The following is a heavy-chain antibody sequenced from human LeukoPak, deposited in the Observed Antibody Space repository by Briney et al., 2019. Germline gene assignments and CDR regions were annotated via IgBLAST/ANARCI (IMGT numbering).Heavy chain of an antibody. CDR3: AGTYYYDSSGYFLES. CDR2: IYYSGST. Sequence: SETLSLTCTVSGGSISSYYWSWIRQPPGKGLEWIGYIYYSGSTNYNPSLKSRVTISVGTSKNQFSLKLSSVTAADTAVYYCAGTYYYDSSGYFLESWGQGTLVTVSS. V-gene: IGHV4-59*08. D-gene: IGHD3-22*01. CDR1: GGSISSYY. J-gene: IGHJ4*02.